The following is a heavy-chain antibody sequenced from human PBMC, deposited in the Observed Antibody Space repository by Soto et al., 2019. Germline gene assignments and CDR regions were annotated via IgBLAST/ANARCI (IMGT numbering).Heavy chain of an antibody. CDR1: GYTFTSYY. J-gene: IGHJ6*02. Sequence: QVQLVQSGAEVKKPGASVKVSCKASGYTFTSYYMHWVRQAPGQGLEWMGIINPSGGSTSYAQKFRGRGTMTRDPSTSSVYLELWSLRSEDTTVYYCARVPSGQYGYRMDVWGQGTTVTVSS. CDR2: INPSGGST. D-gene: IGHD2-15*01. CDR3: ARVPSGQYGYRMDV. V-gene: IGHV1-46*01.